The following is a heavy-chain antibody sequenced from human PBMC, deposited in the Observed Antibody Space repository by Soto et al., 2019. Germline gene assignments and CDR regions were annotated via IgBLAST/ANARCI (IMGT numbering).Heavy chain of an antibody. CDR3: ARDQPGYSYGYGLRY. CDR1: GFTFSSYS. D-gene: IGHD5-18*01. J-gene: IGHJ4*02. Sequence: EVQLVESGGGLVKPGGSLRLSCAASGFTFSSYSMNWVRQAPGKGLEWVLSISSSSSYIYYADSVKGRFTISRDNAKTSLYLQMKSRRAEDPAVYYCARDQPGYSYGYGLRYWGQGTLVTVSS. V-gene: IGHV3-21*01. CDR2: ISSSSSYI.